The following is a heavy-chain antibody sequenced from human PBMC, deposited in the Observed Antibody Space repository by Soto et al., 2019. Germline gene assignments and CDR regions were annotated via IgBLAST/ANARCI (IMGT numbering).Heavy chain of an antibody. V-gene: IGHV3-66*01. J-gene: IGHJ3*02. D-gene: IGHD3-10*01. Sequence: PGGSLRLSCAASGFTVSSNYMSWVRQAPGKGLEWVSVIYSGGSTYYADSVKGRFTISRDNSKNTLYLQMNSLRAEDTAVYYCARERLLWFGELSKTQTHDAFDIWGQGTMVTVSS. CDR3: ARERLLWFGELSKTQTHDAFDI. CDR1: GFTVSSNY. CDR2: IYSGGST.